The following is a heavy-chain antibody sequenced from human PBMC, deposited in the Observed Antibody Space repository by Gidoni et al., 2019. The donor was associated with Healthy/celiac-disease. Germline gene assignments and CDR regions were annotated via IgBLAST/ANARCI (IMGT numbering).Heavy chain of an antibody. J-gene: IGHJ4*02. D-gene: IGHD3-10*01. V-gene: IGHV4-34*01. CDR3: ARADGSGSPDGSYFDY. Sequence: QVQLQQWGAGLLKPSETLSLTCAVYGGSFSGYYWSWIRQPPGKGLEWIGEINHSGSTNYNPSLKSRVTISVDTSKNQFSLKLSSVTAADTAVYYCARADGSGSPDGSYFDYWGQGTLVTVSS. CDR1: GGSFSGYY. CDR2: INHSGST.